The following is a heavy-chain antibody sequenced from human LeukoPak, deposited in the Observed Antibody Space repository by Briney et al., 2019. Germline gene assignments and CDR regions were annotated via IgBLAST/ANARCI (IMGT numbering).Heavy chain of an antibody. J-gene: IGHJ4*02. Sequence: SQTLSLTCAISGDSVSSNSAVWNWIRQSPSRGLEWLGRTYYRSRWYNDCAVSVISRIIINPDTSKNQFSLQLNSVTPEDTAVYYCARGGAAAGFDYWGQGTLVTVSS. V-gene: IGHV6-1*01. CDR1: GDSVSSNSAV. CDR3: ARGGAAAGFDY. D-gene: IGHD6-13*01. CDR2: TYYRSRWYN.